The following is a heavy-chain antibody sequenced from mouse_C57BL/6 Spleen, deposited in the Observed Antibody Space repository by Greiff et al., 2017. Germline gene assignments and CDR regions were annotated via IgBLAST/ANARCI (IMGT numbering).Heavy chain of an antibody. J-gene: IGHJ3*01. V-gene: IGHV1-74*01. CDR2: IHPSDSDT. Sequence: VQLQQPGAELVKPGASVKVSCKASGYTFTSYWMHWVKQRPGQGLEWIGRIHPSDSDTNYNQKVKGKATLTVDKSSSTAYMQLSSLTSEDSAVYYCARPVVAEGAWFAYGGQGTLVTVSA. D-gene: IGHD1-1*01. CDR3: ARPVVAEGAWFAY. CDR1: GYTFTSYW.